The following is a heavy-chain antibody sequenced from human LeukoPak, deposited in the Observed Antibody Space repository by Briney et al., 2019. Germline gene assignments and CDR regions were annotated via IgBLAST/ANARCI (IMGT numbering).Heavy chain of an antibody. CDR1: GYTFTSYY. CDR3: ARVGGLRITMVRGLDYFDY. D-gene: IGHD3-10*01. V-gene: IGHV1-46*01. J-gene: IGHJ4*02. Sequence: ASVTVSCKASGYTFTSYYVHWVRQAPGQGLEWMGLINPSGGSTSYAQKFQGRVTMTRDTSTSTVYMELSSLRSEDTAVYYCARVGGLRITMVRGLDYFDYWGQGTLVTVSS. CDR2: INPSGGST.